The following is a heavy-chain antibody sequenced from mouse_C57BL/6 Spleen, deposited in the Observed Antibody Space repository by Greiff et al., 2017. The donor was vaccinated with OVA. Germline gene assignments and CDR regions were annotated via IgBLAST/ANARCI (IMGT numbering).Heavy chain of an antibody. CDR3: AREGEYHWYFDV. J-gene: IGHJ1*03. CDR2: IYPGDGDT. V-gene: IGHV1-82*01. D-gene: IGHD5-1*01. Sequence: QVQLQQSGPELVKPGASVKISCKASGYAFSSSWMNWVKQRPGKGLEWIGRIYPGDGDTNYNGKFKGKATLTADKSSSTAYMQLSSLTSEDSAVYFCAREGEYHWYFDVWGTGTTVTVSS. CDR1: GYAFSSSW.